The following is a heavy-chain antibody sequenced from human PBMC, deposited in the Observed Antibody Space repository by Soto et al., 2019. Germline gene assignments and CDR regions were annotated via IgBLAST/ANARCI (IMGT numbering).Heavy chain of an antibody. J-gene: IGHJ5*02. CDR1: GGSISSSNYY. CDR2: IYYSGST. D-gene: IGHD1-26*01. Sequence: QLQLQESGPGLVKPSETLSLTCTVSGGSISSSNYYWGWIRQPPGKGLEWIGSIYYSGSTYYNPSLKSRFTISVDTSKNQFSLKLSSVTAADTAVYYCATQEVGGSYVYTFDPWGQGTLVTVSS. CDR3: ATQEVGGSYVYTFDP. V-gene: IGHV4-39*01.